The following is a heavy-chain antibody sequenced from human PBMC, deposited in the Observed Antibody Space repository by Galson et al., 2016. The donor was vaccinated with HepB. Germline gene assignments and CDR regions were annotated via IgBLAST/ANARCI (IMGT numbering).Heavy chain of an antibody. CDR1: GDSVSSVDAG. Sequence: CAISGDSVSSVDAGWSWIRQSPSRGLEWLGRTYYRSKYYYDYPVSLKCRITIDPDTSKNQVSLLLSSVTPEDTAIYYCARGGVGSTSYGFNIWGQGTAVTVSS. D-gene: IGHD1-26*01. V-gene: IGHV6-1*01. CDR2: TYYRSKYYY. J-gene: IGHJ3*02. CDR3: ARGGVGSTSYGFNI.